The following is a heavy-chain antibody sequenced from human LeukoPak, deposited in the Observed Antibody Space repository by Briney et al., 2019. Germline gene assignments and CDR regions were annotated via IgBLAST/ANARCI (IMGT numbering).Heavy chain of an antibody. CDR3: AREPPTYYDFWSGYYGGYYFDY. CDR2: IYPSGST. Sequence: SETLSLTCTVSGGSISSYYWSWIRQPAGKGLEWIGRIYPSGSTKYNPSLKSRVTMSVDTSKNQFSLKLSSVTAADTAVYYCAREPPTYYDFWSGYYGGYYFDYWGQGTLVTVSS. J-gene: IGHJ4*02. D-gene: IGHD3-3*01. V-gene: IGHV4-4*07. CDR1: GGSISSYY.